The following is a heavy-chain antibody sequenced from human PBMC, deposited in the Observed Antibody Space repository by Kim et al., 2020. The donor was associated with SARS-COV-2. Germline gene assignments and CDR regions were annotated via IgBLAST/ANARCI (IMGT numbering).Heavy chain of an antibody. V-gene: IGHV3-30*07. CDR3: ARGRAGDRADYSGLDV. D-gene: IGHD2-21*02. J-gene: IGHJ6*02. Sequence: DTVKDRFTVDRDKSKNTLSLQMNSLRDEDTAVYYCARGRAGDRADYSGLDVWGQGATVTVSS.